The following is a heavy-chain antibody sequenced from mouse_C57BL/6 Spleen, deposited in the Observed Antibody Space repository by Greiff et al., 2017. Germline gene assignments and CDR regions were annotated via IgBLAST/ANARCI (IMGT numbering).Heavy chain of an antibody. V-gene: IGHV1-4*01. CDR1: GYTFTSYT. CDR3: ARATVVVGEGYFDD. Sequence: VQLQQSGAELARPGASVKMSCKASGYTFTSYTMNWVKQRPGQGLEWIGYINPRSGYTKSNQKFKDKATLTADKASSTAYMQLSSLTSEDSAVYYCARATVVVGEGYFDDWGKGTTLTVSS. D-gene: IGHD1-1*01. J-gene: IGHJ2*01. CDR2: INPRSGYT.